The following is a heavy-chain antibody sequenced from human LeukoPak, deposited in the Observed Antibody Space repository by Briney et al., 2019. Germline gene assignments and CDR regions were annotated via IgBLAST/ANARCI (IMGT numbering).Heavy chain of an antibody. J-gene: IGHJ4*02. V-gene: IGHV3-43*02. CDR2: ISGDGGST. CDR1: GFTFDDYA. Sequence: GGSLRLSCAASGFTFDDYAMHWVRQAPGKGLESVSLISGDGGSTYYADSVKGRFTISRDNSKNSLYLQMNSLRTEDTALYYCAKDLEYSSSWYESSTYFDYWGQGTLVTVSS. CDR3: AKDLEYSSSWYESSTYFDY. D-gene: IGHD6-13*01.